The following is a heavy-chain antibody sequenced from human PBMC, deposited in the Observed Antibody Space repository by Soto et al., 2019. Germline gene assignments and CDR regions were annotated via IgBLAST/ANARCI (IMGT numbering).Heavy chain of an antibody. Sequence: GGSLRLSCAASGFTFSSYSMNWVRQAPGKGLEWVSYISSSSSTIYYADSVKGRFTISRDNAKNSLYLQMNSLRDEDTAVYYCARDESLWDCGSGRPIDYSGQGTLLTGSS. V-gene: IGHV3-48*02. CDR3: ARDESLWDCGSGRPIDY. CDR2: ISSSSSTI. D-gene: IGHD3-10*01. J-gene: IGHJ4*02. CDR1: GFTFSSYS.